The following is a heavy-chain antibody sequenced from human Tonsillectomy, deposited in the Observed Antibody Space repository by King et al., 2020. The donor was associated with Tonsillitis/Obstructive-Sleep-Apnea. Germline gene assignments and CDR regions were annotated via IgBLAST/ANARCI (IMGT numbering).Heavy chain of an antibody. J-gene: IGHJ5*02. CDR1: GCTFSSYW. V-gene: IGHV3-74*01. Sequence: VQLVESGGGLVQPGGSLRLSCAASGCTFSSYWMHWVRQAPGKGLVWVSRINSDGSSTSYADSVKGRFTISRDNAKNTLYLQMNSLRAEDTAVYYCARDSGGYYDFWSGLDDSTNWFDPWGQGTLVTVSS. CDR3: ARDSGGYYDFWSGLDDSTNWFDP. D-gene: IGHD3-3*01. CDR2: INSDGSST.